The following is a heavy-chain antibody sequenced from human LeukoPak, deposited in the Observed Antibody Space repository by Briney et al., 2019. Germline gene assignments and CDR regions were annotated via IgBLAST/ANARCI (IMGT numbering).Heavy chain of an antibody. CDR1: GGSISSYY. CDR3: ARQSYPTIFGVVQGFDP. Sequence: SKTLSLTCTVSGGSISSYYWSWIRQPPGKGLEWIGYIYYSGSTNYNPSLKSRVTISVDTSKNQFSLKLSSVTAADTAVYYCARQSYPTIFGVVQGFDPWGQGTLVTVSS. CDR2: IYYSGST. V-gene: IGHV4-59*01. J-gene: IGHJ5*02. D-gene: IGHD3-3*01.